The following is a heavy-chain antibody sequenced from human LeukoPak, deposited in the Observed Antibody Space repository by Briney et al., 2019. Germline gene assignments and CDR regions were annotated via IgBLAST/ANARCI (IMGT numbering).Heavy chain of an antibody. CDR2: ISGSGGST. Sequence: PGGSLRLSCAASGFTFNNYAMSWVRQAPGKGLEWVSAISGSGGSTYYADSVKGRFTISRDNSKNTLYLQMNSLRAEDTAVYYCAKDWELRYFDWSHAADYWGQGTLVTVSS. CDR1: GFTFNNYA. J-gene: IGHJ4*02. CDR3: AKDWELRYFDWSHAADY. V-gene: IGHV3-23*01. D-gene: IGHD3-9*01.